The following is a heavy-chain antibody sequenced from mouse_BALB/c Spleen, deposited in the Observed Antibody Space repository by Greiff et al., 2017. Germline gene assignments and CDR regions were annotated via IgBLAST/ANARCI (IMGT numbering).Heavy chain of an antibody. CDR1: GYTFTSYW. D-gene: IGHD2-10*02. Sequence: QVQLQQSGAELVKPGASVKLSCETSGYTFTSYWIQWVKQRPGQGLGWIGEIFPGTGTTYYNEKFKGKATLTIDTSSSTAYMQLSSLTSEDSAVYFCARSKYGNYEAMDYWGQGTSVTVSS. J-gene: IGHJ4*01. V-gene: IGHV1S132*01. CDR2: IFPGTGTT. CDR3: ARSKYGNYEAMDY.